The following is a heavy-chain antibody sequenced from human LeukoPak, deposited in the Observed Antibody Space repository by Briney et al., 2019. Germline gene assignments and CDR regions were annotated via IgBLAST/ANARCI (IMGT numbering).Heavy chain of an antibody. CDR1: GGSISSSSYY. CDR2: IYYSGST. J-gene: IGHJ3*02. V-gene: IGHV4-39*01. D-gene: IGHD1-14*01. CDR3: ARPETTGEGAPSYAFDI. Sequence: PSETLSLTCTVSGGSISSSSYYWGWIRQPPGKGLEWIGSIYYSGSTYYNPSLKSRVTISVDTSKNQFSLKLSSVTAADTAVYYCARPETTGEGAPSYAFDIWGQGTMVTVSS.